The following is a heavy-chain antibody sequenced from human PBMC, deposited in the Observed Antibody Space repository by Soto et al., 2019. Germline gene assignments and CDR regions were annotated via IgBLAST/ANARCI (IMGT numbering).Heavy chain of an antibody. CDR2: INHSGST. D-gene: IGHD6-13*01. J-gene: IGHJ4*02. CDR3: ARGRGPANQQLDPFAY. Sequence: PSETLSLTCAVYGGSFSGYYWSWIRQPPGKGLEWIGEINHSGSTNYNPSLKSRVTISVDTSKNQFSLKLSPVTAADTAVYYCARGRGPANQQLDPFAYWGQGTLVTVSS. CDR1: GGSFSGYY. V-gene: IGHV4-34*01.